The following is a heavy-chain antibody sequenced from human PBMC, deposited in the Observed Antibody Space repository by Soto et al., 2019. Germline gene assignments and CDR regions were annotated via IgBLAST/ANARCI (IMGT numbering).Heavy chain of an antibody. D-gene: IGHD3-10*01. CDR3: ATNYGSGSAHFDN. V-gene: IGHV1-69*02. CDR2: INPMLGMS. CDR1: GDTFNFYT. J-gene: IGHJ4*02. Sequence: QVQLVQSGAEVKTPGSSVKVSCTASGDTFNFYTLSWVRQAPGQGLEWMGRINPMLGMSNYAQKFQGRVTMIADKSTSTVYMGLSSLRSEDTALYYCATNYGSGSAHFDNWGQGTLVTVSS.